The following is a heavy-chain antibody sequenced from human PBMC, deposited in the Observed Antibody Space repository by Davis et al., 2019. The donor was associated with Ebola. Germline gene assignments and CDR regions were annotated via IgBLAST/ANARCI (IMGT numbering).Heavy chain of an antibody. CDR3: ARTIRVITFGGVIAWNDY. CDR2: IKQDGSEK. D-gene: IGHD3-16*02. V-gene: IGHV3-7*01. Sequence: GGSLRLSCAASGFTFSSYSMSWVRQAPGKGLEWVANIKQDGSEKYYVDSVKGRFTISRDNAKNSLYLQMNSLRAEDTAVYYCARTIRVITFGGVIAWNDYWGQGTLVTVSS. J-gene: IGHJ4*02. CDR1: GFTFSSYS.